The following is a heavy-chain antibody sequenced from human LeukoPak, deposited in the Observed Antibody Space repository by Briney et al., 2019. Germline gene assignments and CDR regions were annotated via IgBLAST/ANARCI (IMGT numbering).Heavy chain of an antibody. CDR2: IRYDGSNK. CDR3: AKVSRYCSGGSCFRELYGMDV. CDR1: GFTFSSHG. D-gene: IGHD2-15*01. Sequence: GGSLRLSCAASGFTFSSHGMHWVRQAPGKGLEWVAFIRYDGSNKYYADSVKGRFTISRDNSKNTLYLQMNSLRAEDTAVYYCAKVSRYCSGGSCFRELYGMDVWGQGTTVTVSS. V-gene: IGHV3-30*02. J-gene: IGHJ6*02.